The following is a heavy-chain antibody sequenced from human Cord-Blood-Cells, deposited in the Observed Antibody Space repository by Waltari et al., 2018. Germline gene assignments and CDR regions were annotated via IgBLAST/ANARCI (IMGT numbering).Heavy chain of an antibody. CDR3: ARGIAVAGTGAYWFDP. J-gene: IGHJ5*02. CDR1: GGSFGGYY. Sequence: QVQLQQWGAGLLKPSETLSLTCAVYGGSFGGYYWSWLRQPPGKGLEWIGEINHSGSTNYNPSLKSRVTISVDTSKNQFSLKLSSVTAADTAVYYCARGIAVAGTGAYWFDPWGQGTLVTVSS. CDR2: INHSGST. V-gene: IGHV4-34*01. D-gene: IGHD6-19*01.